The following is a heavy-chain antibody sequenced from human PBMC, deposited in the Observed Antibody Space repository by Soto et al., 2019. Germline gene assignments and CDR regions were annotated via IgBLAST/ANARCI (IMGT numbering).Heavy chain of an antibody. V-gene: IGHV3-23*01. Sequence: GGSLRLSCAASGFTFSSYAMSWFRQAPGRGLQWVSAISGGGGDTYYADSVKGRFTISRDNSKNTLYLLMHSLRAEDTAVYYCAKGGTSSGPYYYGLDVWGQGTTVTVSS. D-gene: IGHD6-19*01. J-gene: IGHJ6*02. CDR2: ISGGGGDT. CDR3: AKGGTSSGPYYYGLDV. CDR1: GFTFSSYA.